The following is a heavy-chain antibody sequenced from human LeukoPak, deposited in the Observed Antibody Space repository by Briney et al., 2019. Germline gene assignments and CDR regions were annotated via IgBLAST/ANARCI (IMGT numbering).Heavy chain of an antibody. CDR1: GYTFTSYA. V-gene: IGHV1-3*01. CDR3: ARDPSGVLGDSMYYFDY. CDR2: INAGNGNT. J-gene: IGHJ4*02. Sequence: VKVSCKASGYTFTSYAMHWGRQAPGQRLEWMGWINAGNGNTKYSQKFQGRVTITRDTSASTAYMELSSLRSEDTAVYYCARDPSGVLGDSMYYFDYWGQGTLVTVSS. D-gene: IGHD4-17*01.